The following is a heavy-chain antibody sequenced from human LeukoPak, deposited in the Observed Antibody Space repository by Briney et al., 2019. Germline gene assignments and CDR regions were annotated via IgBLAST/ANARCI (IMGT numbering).Heavy chain of an antibody. V-gene: IGHV4-61*02. CDR2: IYTSGST. J-gene: IGHJ4*02. CDR1: GGSISSGSYY. CDR3: ARLPAAILGGEDYFDY. D-gene: IGHD2-2*02. Sequence: SETLSLTXTVSGGSISSGSYYWSWIRQPAGKGLEWIGRIYTSGSTNYNPSLKSRVTISVDTSKNQFSLKLSSVTAADTAVYYCARLPAAILGGEDYFDYWGQGTLVTVSS.